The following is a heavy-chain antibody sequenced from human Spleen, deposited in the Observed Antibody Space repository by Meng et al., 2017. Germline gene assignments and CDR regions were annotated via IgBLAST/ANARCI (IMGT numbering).Heavy chain of an antibody. CDR2: IEWDDNK. Sequence: SGPTLVKPTQTLTLTCTFSGFSLSSSAMCVSWVRQPPGKALEWLALIEWDDNKYYSTSLRTRLTISKDTSKNQVVLTMTNMDPVDTATYYCARTRPYCSGGSCYSGWFDPWGQGTLVTVSS. CDR1: GFSLSSSAMC. CDR3: ARTRPYCSGGSCYSGWFDP. J-gene: IGHJ5*02. V-gene: IGHV2-70*20. D-gene: IGHD2-15*01.